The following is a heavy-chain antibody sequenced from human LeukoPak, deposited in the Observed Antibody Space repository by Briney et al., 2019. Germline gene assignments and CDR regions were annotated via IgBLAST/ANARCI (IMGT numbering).Heavy chain of an antibody. J-gene: IGHJ4*02. Sequence: SETLSLTCTVSGGSISTYYWSWMRQPPGRGLEWIGYIYYSGSTNHNPSLQSRVTISVDTSKNQFSLKLNSVTAADTGVYYCARGGVPGGFYGSFDYWGQGTLVSVSS. CDR3: ARGGVPGGFYGSFDY. V-gene: IGHV4-59*01. CDR1: GGSISTYY. D-gene: IGHD3-3*01. CDR2: IYYSGST.